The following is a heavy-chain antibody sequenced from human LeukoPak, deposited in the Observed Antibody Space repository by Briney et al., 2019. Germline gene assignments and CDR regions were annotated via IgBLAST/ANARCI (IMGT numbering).Heavy chain of an antibody. V-gene: IGHV7-4-1*02. Sequence: ASVKVSCKASGYTFTGYHMHWVRQAPGQGLEWMGWINTNTGNPTYAQGFTGRFVFSLDTSVSTAYLQISSLKAEDTAVYYCARDPYSNLIDYWGQGTLVTVSS. J-gene: IGHJ4*02. CDR2: INTNTGNP. CDR3: ARDPYSNLIDY. CDR1: GYTFTGYH. D-gene: IGHD4-11*01.